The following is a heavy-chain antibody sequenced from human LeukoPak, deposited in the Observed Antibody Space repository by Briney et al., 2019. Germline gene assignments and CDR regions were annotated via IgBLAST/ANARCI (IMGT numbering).Heavy chain of an antibody. J-gene: IGHJ3*02. Sequence: PSGTLCVTRAVYGGSFSGYYWSWGRQRPGRGLGWIGEINHSGSTNYNPSLKSRVNISVDTSKNQFSLKLSSVTAADTAVYYCARLIFGAFNIWGQGTMVTVSS. V-gene: IGHV4-34*01. CDR3: ARLIFGAFNI. CDR1: GGSFSGYY. CDR2: INHSGST. D-gene: IGHD3/OR15-3a*01.